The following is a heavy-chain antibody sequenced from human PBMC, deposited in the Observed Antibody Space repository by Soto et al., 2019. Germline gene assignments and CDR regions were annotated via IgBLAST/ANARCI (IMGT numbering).Heavy chain of an antibody. CDR2: INPSGGST. J-gene: IGHJ4*02. V-gene: IGHV1-46*01. D-gene: IGHD3-10*01. CDR3: AREGYGSGSYYEDPDY. Sequence: ASVKVSCKASGYTFTSYYMHWVRQAPGQGLEWMGIINPSGGSTSYAQKFQGRVTMTRDTSTSTVYMELSSLRSEDTAVYYCAREGYGSGSYYEDPDYWGQGTLVTVS. CDR1: GYTFTSYY.